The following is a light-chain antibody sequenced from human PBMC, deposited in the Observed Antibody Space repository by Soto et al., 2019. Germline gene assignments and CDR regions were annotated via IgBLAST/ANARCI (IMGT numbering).Light chain of an antibody. CDR1: QSVSRSY. Sequence: EVVLTQSPGTLSLSPGERATLSCRASQSVSRSYLAWYQQKPGQAPRLLIYIASSRATGIPDRFSGSGSGTDLTLTISRLEPEDFAMYYCQQYGSSPYTFGQRTKLEIK. CDR2: IAS. V-gene: IGKV3-20*01. CDR3: QQYGSSPYT. J-gene: IGKJ2*01.